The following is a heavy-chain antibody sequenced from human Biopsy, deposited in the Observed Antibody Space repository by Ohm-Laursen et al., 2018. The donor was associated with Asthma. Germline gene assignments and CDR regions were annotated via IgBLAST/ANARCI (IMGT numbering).Heavy chain of an antibody. V-gene: IGHV4-31*03. D-gene: IGHD3-22*01. CDR2: IYYSGST. CDR1: YGSITSGGYY. Sequence: TLSLTCTVSYGSITSGGYYWTWIRQHPGKGLEWIGFIYYSGSTYYNPSLKSRVSISIDTSKNQFSLKSSSVTAADTAVYYCARAQDYYDSRGYYRIFDYWGQGTLVTVSS. CDR3: ARAQDYYDSRGYYRIFDY. J-gene: IGHJ4*02.